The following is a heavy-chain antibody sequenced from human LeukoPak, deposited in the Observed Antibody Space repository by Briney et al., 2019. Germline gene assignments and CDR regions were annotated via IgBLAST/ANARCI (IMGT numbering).Heavy chain of an antibody. CDR3: ARHEGFSQND. V-gene: IGHV4-4*02. CDR2: IHESGST. CDR1: GVSMSSNNW. J-gene: IGHJ4*02. Sequence: PSGTLSLTCAVSGVSMSSNNWWSWVRQPPGKGLEWIGEIHESGSTNYNPSLKSRVTISVDKSKDQFSLKLSSVTAADTAVYYCARHEGFSQNDWGQGTQVTVP.